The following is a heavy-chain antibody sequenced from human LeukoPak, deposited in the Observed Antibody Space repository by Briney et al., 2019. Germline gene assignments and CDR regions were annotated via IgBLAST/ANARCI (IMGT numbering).Heavy chain of an antibody. V-gene: IGHV4-34*01. Sequence: SETLSLTCAVYGGSFSGYYWSWIRQPPGKGLEWVGEINHSGTTSHNPSLESRVTFSVDTSKNHFSLKLTSVTAADTAVYFCARGAESSSWSLDHWGQGTLVTVSS. CDR2: INHSGTT. CDR3: ARGAESSSWSLDH. J-gene: IGHJ4*02. D-gene: IGHD6-13*01. CDR1: GGSFSGYY.